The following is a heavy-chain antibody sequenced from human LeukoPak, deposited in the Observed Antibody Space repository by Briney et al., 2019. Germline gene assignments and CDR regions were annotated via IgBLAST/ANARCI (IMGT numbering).Heavy chain of an antibody. CDR2: ITGSSGTT. D-gene: IGHD1-14*01. J-gene: IGHJ4*02. CDR1: GFTFTNFA. Sequence: GGSLRLSCVATGFTFTNFAMTWVRQPPGKGLEWVSSITGSSGTTYDADSVKGRFTISRDNSKNTLYLQMNSLRAEGTAVYYCARAPGALSGIDYWGQGTLVTVSS. CDR3: ARAPGALSGIDY. V-gene: IGHV3-23*01.